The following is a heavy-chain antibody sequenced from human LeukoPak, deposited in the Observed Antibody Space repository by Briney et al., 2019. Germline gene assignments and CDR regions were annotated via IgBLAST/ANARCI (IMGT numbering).Heavy chain of an antibody. D-gene: IGHD3-9*01. CDR3: AGGKYDILTGYFRFDH. CDR1: GVSVSSGGYY. V-gene: IGHV4-31*01. CDR2: VYYSGST. Sequence: SETLSLTCTVSGVSVSSGGYYWSWIRQHPEKGLESIGHVYYSGSTFYNPSLKSQITILKDASKNQFTLKLNSVTPTDTAVYFCAGGKYDILTGYFRFDHWGQGTLVTVSS. J-gene: IGHJ4*02.